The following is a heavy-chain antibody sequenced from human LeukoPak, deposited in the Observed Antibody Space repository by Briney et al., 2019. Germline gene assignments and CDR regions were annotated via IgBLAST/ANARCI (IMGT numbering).Heavy chain of an antibody. CDR3: ARQGYSGHSQGAADY. Sequence: ASVKVSCKASGYTFSIYGFSWVRQAPGQGLGWMGWISAYNGNTNYAQKFQGRVTMTTDTSTSTAHMELRSLRSDDTAAYYCARQGYSGHSQGAADYWGQGTLVTVSS. V-gene: IGHV1-18*01. CDR1: GYTFSIYG. J-gene: IGHJ4*02. D-gene: IGHD4-23*01. CDR2: ISAYNGNT.